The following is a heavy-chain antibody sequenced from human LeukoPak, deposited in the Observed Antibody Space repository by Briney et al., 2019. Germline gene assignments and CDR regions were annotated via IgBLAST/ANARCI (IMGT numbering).Heavy chain of an antibody. CDR1: GFTFSSYG. J-gene: IGHJ3*02. CDR2: ISYDGSNK. CDR3: AKLVDSSGYYSYDASDI. D-gene: IGHD3-22*01. Sequence: GRSLRLSCAASGFTFSSYGMHWVRQAPGKGLEWVAVISYDGSNKYYADSVKGRSTISRDNSKNTLYLQMNSLRAEDTAVYYCAKLVDSSGYYSYDASDIWGQGTMVTVSS. V-gene: IGHV3-30*18.